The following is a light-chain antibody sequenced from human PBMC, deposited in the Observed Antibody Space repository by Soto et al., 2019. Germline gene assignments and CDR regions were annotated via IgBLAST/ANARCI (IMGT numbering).Light chain of an antibody. J-gene: IGKJ5*01. V-gene: IGKV1-39*01. CDR1: QSISTY. Sequence: IPMTQSPSTLSASLGDRVTITCRASQSISTYLNWYQKKPGKAPNLLIYDASRLQSGVPSRFSGSGGGTDFTLSISSVQPEDFATYFCQQSYMDPITFGQGTRLEIK. CDR2: DAS. CDR3: QQSYMDPIT.